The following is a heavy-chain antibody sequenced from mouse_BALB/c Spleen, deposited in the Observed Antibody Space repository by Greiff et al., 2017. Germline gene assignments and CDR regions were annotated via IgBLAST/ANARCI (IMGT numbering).Heavy chain of an antibody. CDR3: ARYTTVVKGFAY. Sequence: DVKLQESGPSLVKPSQTLSLTCSVTGDSITSGYWHWIRKFPGNKLEYMGYISYSGSTYYNPSLKSRISITRDTSKNQYYLQLNSVTTEDTATYYCARYTTVVKGFAYWGQGTLVTVSA. D-gene: IGHD1-1*01. CDR2: ISYSGST. J-gene: IGHJ3*01. V-gene: IGHV3-8*02. CDR1: GDSITSGY.